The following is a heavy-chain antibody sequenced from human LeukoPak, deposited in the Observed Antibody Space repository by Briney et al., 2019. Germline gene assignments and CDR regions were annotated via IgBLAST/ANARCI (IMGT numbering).Heavy chain of an antibody. J-gene: IGHJ4*02. V-gene: IGHV3-7*01. CDR2: IKQDGSEK. CDR1: GFTFSNYW. Sequence: PGGSLRLSCTASGFTFSNYWMTWVRQAPGKGLEWVANIKQDGSEKYYVDSVKGRFTISRDDAKNSLYLQMNSLRAEDTAVYYCATVFIWGQGTLVTVSS. CDR3: ATVFI. D-gene: IGHD3-16*01.